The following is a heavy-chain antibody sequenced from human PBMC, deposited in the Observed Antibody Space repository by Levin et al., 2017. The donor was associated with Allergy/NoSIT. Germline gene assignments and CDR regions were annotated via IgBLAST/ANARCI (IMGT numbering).Heavy chain of an antibody. CDR1: GGSISSGDYY. CDR2: IYYSGST. J-gene: IGHJ4*02. D-gene: IGHD3-10*01. CDR3: ARVSFFGKDYYGSGSPIGD. Sequence: SQTLSLTCTVSGGSISSGDYYWSWIRQPPGKGLEWIGYIYYSGSTYYNPSLKSRVTISVDTSKNQFSLKLSSVTAADTAVYYCARVSFFGKDYYGSGSPIGDWGQGTLVTVSS. V-gene: IGHV4-30-4*01.